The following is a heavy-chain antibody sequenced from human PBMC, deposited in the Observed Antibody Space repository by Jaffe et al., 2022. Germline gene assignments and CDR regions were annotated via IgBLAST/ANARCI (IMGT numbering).Heavy chain of an antibody. CDR1: GGSFSGYY. CDR3: ARRRVGWTTYYFDY. D-gene: IGHD1-1*01. Sequence: QVQLQQWGAGLLKPSETLSLTCAVYGGSFSGYYWSWIRQPPGKGLEWIGEINHSGSTNYNPSLKSRVTISVDTSKNQFSLKLSSVTAADTAVYYCARRRVGWTTYYFDYWGQGTLVTVSS. V-gene: IGHV4-34*01. CDR2: INHSGST. J-gene: IGHJ4*02.